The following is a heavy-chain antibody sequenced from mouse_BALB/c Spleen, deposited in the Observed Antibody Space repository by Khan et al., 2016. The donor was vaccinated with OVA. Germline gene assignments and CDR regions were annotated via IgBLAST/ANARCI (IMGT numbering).Heavy chain of an antibody. CDR3: ARVYGGDVDY. V-gene: IGHV3-2*02. CDR2: ISYSGNT. Sequence: VQLKESGPGLVKPSQSLSLTCTVTGYSITSDYAWNWIRQFPGNKLEWMGFISYSGNTNYNPSLKSRIFITRDTSKNQFFLQLNSVTTEDTATYYCARVYGGDVDYWGQGTTLTVSS. J-gene: IGHJ2*01. CDR1: GYSITSDYA. D-gene: IGHD1-1*01.